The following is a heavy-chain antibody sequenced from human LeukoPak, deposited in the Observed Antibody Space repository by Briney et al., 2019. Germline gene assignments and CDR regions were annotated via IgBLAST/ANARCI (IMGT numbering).Heavy chain of an antibody. CDR2: IFYDATEK. Sequence: GRSLRLSCAASGFTFSSYTMHWVRQAPGKGLEWVAVIFYDATEKYYADSVKGRFTISRDNSKNTLYLQMNSLRSDDTAVYYCARDAGGRYLHYFDYWGQGTLVTVSS. CDR1: GFTFSSYT. V-gene: IGHV3-30-3*01. CDR3: ARDAGGRYLHYFDY. D-gene: IGHD1-26*01. J-gene: IGHJ4*02.